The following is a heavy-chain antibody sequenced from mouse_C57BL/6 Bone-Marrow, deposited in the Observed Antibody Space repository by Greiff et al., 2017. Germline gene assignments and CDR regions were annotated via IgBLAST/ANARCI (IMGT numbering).Heavy chain of an antibody. D-gene: IGHD1-1*01. J-gene: IGHJ2*01. CDR3: ARGTYYYDSSRFDY. CDR2: IWWDDDK. CDR1: GFSLSTFGMG. Sequence: QVTLKESGPGILQPSQNLSLTCSFSGFSLSTFGMGVGWIRQPSGKGLEWLAHIWWDDDKYYKPALKSRLTISKDTSKNQVFLKIANVDTADTATYYCARGTYYYDSSRFDYWGQGTTLTVSS. V-gene: IGHV8-8*01.